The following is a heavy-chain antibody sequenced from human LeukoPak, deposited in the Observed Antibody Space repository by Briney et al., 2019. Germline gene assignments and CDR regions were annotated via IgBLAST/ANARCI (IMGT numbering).Heavy chain of an antibody. V-gene: IGHV3-30*02. Sequence: GGSLRLSCAASGFTFSSYGMHWVRQAPGKGLEWVAFIRYDGGNKYYADSVKGRFTISRDNSKNTLYLQMNSLRAEDTAVYYCAKELYYDSIEVSYFDYWGQGTLVTVSS. CDR1: GFTFSSYG. CDR2: IRYDGGNK. D-gene: IGHD3-22*01. J-gene: IGHJ4*02. CDR3: AKELYYDSIEVSYFDY.